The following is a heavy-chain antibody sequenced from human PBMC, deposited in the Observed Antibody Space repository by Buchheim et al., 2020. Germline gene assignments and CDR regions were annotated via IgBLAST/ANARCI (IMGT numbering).Heavy chain of an antibody. D-gene: IGHD3-16*01. CDR3: ARGDWGGWFDP. CDR1: GGSISSYY. J-gene: IGHJ5*02. Sequence: QVQLQESGPGLVKPSETLSLTCTVSGGSISSYYWSWIRQPPGKGLEWIGYIYYSGSTNYNPSLKSRVTISVDTSKNQFSLKLSSVTAADTAVYYCARGDWGGWFDPWSQGTL. CDR2: IYYSGST. V-gene: IGHV4-59*01.